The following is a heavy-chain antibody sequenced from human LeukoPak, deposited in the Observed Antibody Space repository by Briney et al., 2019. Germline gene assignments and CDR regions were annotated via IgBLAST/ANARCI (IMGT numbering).Heavy chain of an antibody. CDR1: GFTFSSYG. D-gene: IGHD3-10*01. Sequence: GGSLRLSCAASGFTFSSYGMHWVRQAPGKGLEWVAVISYDGSNKYYADSVKGRFTISRDNSKNTLYLQMNSLRAEDTAVYYCAKDLYYYGSGSSNWFDPWGQGTLVTVSS. J-gene: IGHJ5*02. CDR3: AKDLYYYGSGSSNWFDP. V-gene: IGHV3-30*18. CDR2: ISYDGSNK.